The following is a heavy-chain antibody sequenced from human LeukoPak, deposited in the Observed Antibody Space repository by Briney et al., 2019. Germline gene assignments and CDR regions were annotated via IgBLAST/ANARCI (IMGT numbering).Heavy chain of an antibody. CDR1: GGSISTYY. D-gene: IGHD6-19*01. CDR2: IYYSGST. J-gene: IGHJ4*02. CDR3: ARLIAVAGTYRGHFDY. V-gene: IGHV4-59*08. Sequence: SETLSLTCTISGGSISTYYWSWIRQPPGKGLEWIGYIYYSGSTNYNPSLMSRLTISVDTSKHQFSLKLSSVPAADTAVYYCARLIAVAGTYRGHFDYWGQGALVTVSS.